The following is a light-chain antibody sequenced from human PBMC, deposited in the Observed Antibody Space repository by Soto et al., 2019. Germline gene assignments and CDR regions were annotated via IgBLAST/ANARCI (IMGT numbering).Light chain of an antibody. V-gene: IGLV1-47*01. Sequence: QSALTQPPSASGTPGQSLTISCAGSSSNIGSHYVYWYQHLPGTAPKLLIFGDGQRPSGVPDRFFGSKSGTSASLAISGLRSEDEAHYYCAVWDASLTGWVFGGGTKRPS. J-gene: IGLJ3*02. CDR2: GDG. CDR3: AVWDASLTGWV. CDR1: SSNIGSHY.